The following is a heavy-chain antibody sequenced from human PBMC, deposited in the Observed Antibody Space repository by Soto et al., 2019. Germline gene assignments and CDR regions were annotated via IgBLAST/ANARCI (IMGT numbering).Heavy chain of an antibody. CDR1: GGSISSGGYS. J-gene: IGHJ4*02. D-gene: IGHD3-10*01. CDR2: IYHSGST. Sequence: QLQLQESGSGLVKPSQTLSLTCAVSGGSISSGGYSWSWIRQPPGKGLEWIGYIYHSGSTYYNPSIKSRVPISVDRSKNQFSLKLSSVTAADTAVYYCARADGYGSGSTNPYYFDYWGQGTLVTVSS. V-gene: IGHV4-30-2*01. CDR3: ARADGYGSGSTNPYYFDY.